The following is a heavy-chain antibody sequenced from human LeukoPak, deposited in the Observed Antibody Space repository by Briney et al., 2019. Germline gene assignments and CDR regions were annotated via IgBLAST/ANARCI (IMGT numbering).Heavy chain of an antibody. J-gene: IGHJ3*02. CDR1: GYTFTGYY. Sequence: ASVKVSCKTSGYTFTGYYLHWLRQAPGQGLEWMGWIDPNNAGTKYGQTFQGRVTMTRDTSISTAYMELSRLRFDDTAVYYCARGGSRSSGAFDIWGQGTMVTVSS. CDR3: ARGGSRSSGAFDI. D-gene: IGHD6-13*01. CDR2: IDPNNAGT. V-gene: IGHV1-2*02.